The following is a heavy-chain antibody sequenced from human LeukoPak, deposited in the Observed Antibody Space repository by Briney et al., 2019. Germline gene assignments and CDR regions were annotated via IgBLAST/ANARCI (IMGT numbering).Heavy chain of an antibody. Sequence: ASVKVSCKASGGTFSSYAISWVRQTPGQGLEWMGGIIPIFGTANYAQKFQGRVTITADESTSTAYMELSSLRSEDTAVYYCARGHRGYDFWSGYYDAFDIWGQGTMVTVSS. V-gene: IGHV1-69*13. CDR1: GGTFSSYA. CDR2: IIPIFGTA. CDR3: ARGHRGYDFWSGYYDAFDI. J-gene: IGHJ3*02. D-gene: IGHD3-3*01.